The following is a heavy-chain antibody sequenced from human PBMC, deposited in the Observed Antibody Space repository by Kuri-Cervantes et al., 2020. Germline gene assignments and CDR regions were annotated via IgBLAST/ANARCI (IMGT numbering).Heavy chain of an antibody. D-gene: IGHD3-3*01. J-gene: IGHJ6*02. V-gene: IGHV3-9*01. Sequence: SLKISCAASGFTFDDYAMHWVRQAPGKGLEWVSGISWNSGSIGYADSVKGRFTISRDNAKNSLYLQMNSLRAEDTAVYYCARDGTYYDFWSGYYSHYYYGMDVWGQGTTVTVSS. CDR1: GFTFDDYA. CDR3: ARDGTYYDFWSGYYSHYYYGMDV. CDR2: ISWNSGSI.